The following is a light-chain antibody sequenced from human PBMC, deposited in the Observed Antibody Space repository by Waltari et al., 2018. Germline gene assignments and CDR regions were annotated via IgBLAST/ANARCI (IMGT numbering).Light chain of an antibody. CDR3: YSYVGTSTWM. Sequence: QSALTQPRSVSGSPGQSVTISCTGTSSDVGGYNYVSWYQQHPGKAPQLMIYDVNKRPAGVPDRFSGSKSGNTASLTISGLQAEDEADYYCYSYVGTSTWMFGGGTKLTVL. CDR2: DVN. CDR1: SSDVGGYNY. V-gene: IGLV2-11*01. J-gene: IGLJ3*02.